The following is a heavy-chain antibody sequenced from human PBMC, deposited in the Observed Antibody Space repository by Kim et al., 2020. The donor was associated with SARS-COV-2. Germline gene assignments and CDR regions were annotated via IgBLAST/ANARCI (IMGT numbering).Heavy chain of an antibody. D-gene: IGHD2-2*01. CDR3: ARFIGDWIEGSCYLEY. Sequence: GGSLRLSCVGSGFIFGSYSMNWVRQAPGKGLEWLSYISGSSDATYYVDSVKGRFTISRDNARNSLYLQMSSLREEDTAVYYCARFIGDWIEGSCYLEY. J-gene: IGHJ1*01. CDR2: ISGSSDAT. V-gene: IGHV3-48*02. CDR1: GFIFGSYS.